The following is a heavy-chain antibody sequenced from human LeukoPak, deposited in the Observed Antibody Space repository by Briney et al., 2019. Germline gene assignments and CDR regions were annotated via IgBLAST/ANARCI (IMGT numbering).Heavy chain of an antibody. CDR2: ISYDGSNK. Sequence: GRSLRLSCAASGFTFSSYAMHWVRQAPGKGLEWVAVISYDGSNKYYADSVKGRFTISRDNSKNTLYLQMNSLRAEDTAVYYCARGGALDYWGQGILVTVSS. J-gene: IGHJ4*02. V-gene: IGHV3-30-3*01. CDR3: ARGGALDY. CDR1: GFTFSSYA.